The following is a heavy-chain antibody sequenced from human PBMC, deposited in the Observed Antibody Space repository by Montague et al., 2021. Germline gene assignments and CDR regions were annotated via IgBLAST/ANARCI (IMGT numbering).Heavy chain of an antibody. D-gene: IGHD4-17*01. V-gene: IGHV3-74*01. CDR1: GFTFSRYW. CDR3: ARQATVTTEVGWNYFDY. J-gene: IGHJ4*02. CDR2: INSDVSST. Sequence: SLRLSCAASGFTFSRYWMHLFRQAPAKGLVWVSRINSDVSSTCYADSVQGRFTISRDNAKNTLYLQMNSLRAEDTAVYYCARQATVTTEVGWNYFDYWGQGTLVTVSS.